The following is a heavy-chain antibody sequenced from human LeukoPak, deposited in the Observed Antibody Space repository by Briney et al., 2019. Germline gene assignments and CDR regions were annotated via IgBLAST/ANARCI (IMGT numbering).Heavy chain of an antibody. Sequence: SETLSLTCAVYGGSFSGYYWSWIRQPPGKGLEWIGEINHSGSTNYNPSLKSRVTISVDTSKNQFSLKLSSVTAADTAVYYCARRPGSSGIDYWGQGTRVTVSS. CDR3: ARRPGSSGIDY. V-gene: IGHV4-34*01. CDR1: GGSFSGYY. J-gene: IGHJ4*02. CDR2: INHSGST. D-gene: IGHD6-6*01.